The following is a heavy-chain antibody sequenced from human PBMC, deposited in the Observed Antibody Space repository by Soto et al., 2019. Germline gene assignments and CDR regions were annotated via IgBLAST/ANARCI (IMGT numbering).Heavy chain of an antibody. Sequence: QVQLQQWGAGLLKPSETLSLTCAVYGGSFSGYYWSWIRQPPGKGLEWIGEINHSGSTNYNPSLKSRVTISVDTSKNQFSPKLSSVTAADTAVYYCARMGPSSSWYTALNWFDPWGQGTLVTVSS. CDR2: INHSGST. CDR1: GGSFSGYY. V-gene: IGHV4-34*01. D-gene: IGHD6-13*01. J-gene: IGHJ5*02. CDR3: ARMGPSSSWYTALNWFDP.